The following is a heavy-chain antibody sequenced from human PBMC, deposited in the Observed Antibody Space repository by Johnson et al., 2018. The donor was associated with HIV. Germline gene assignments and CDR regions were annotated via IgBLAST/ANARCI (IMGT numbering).Heavy chain of an antibody. CDR3: AREDGEQNAFDI. D-gene: IGHD4-17*01. Sequence: QVQLVESGGGLVQPGGSLRLSCAASGFTLSDYYMSWVRQAPGKGLEWVSYISSSGSTIYYADSVKGRFTISRDNSKNTLYLQMGSLRAEDMAVYYCAREDGEQNAFDIWGQGTMVTVSS. CDR1: GFTLSDYY. CDR2: ISSSGSTI. V-gene: IGHV3-11*04. J-gene: IGHJ3*02.